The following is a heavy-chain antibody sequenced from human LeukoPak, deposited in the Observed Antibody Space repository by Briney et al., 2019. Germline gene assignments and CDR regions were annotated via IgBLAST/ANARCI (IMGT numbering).Heavy chain of an antibody. D-gene: IGHD4-11*01. J-gene: IGHJ6*02. Sequence: SETLSLTCTVSGGSISSYYWSWIRQPPGKGLEWIGYIYYSGSTNYNPSLKSRVTIPVDTSKNQFSLKLSSVTAADTAVYYCARATTVTGYYYGMDVWGQGTTVTVSS. CDR2: IYYSGST. CDR1: GGSISSYY. V-gene: IGHV4-59*01. CDR3: ARATTVTGYYYGMDV.